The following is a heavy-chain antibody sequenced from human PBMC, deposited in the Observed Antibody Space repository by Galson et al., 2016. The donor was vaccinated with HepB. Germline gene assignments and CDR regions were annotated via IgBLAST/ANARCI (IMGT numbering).Heavy chain of an antibody. CDR1: EGFIGNYF. D-gene: IGHD6-19*01. J-gene: IGHJ5*02. V-gene: IGHV4-4*07. CDR3: TRHMPGWPFPLGDL. Sequence: SETLSLTCSVSEGFIGNYFWSWIRQPAGGGLEWIGRTRTTGTTDYNPSLKSRVTVSLDTSTSQFSLKLNSVTAADTGTYYCTRHMPGWPFPLGDLWGPGTLLTVSS. CDR2: TRTTGTT.